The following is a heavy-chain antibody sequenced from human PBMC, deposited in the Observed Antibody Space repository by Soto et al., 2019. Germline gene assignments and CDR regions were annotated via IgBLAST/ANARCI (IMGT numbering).Heavy chain of an antibody. V-gene: IGHV3-30*03. D-gene: IGHD2-21*01. Sequence: LRLSCAASGFTFSSYGMHWVRQAPGKGLEWVAVISYDGSVKYYADSVKGRFTISRDNSKNTLYLQMNSLRAEDTAVYYCAGEVASGYWGQGTLVTVPQ. CDR3: AGEVASGY. J-gene: IGHJ4*02. CDR1: GFTFSSYG. CDR2: ISYDGSVK.